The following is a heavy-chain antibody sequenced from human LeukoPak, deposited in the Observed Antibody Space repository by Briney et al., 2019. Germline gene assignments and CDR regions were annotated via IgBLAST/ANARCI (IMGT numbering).Heavy chain of an antibody. D-gene: IGHD2-21*01. J-gene: IGHJ4*02. Sequence: TGGSLRLSCAASGFTFSSYVMNWPRQAPGEGLEWVSSISASDDRTFYADSVKGRLTISRDNSKNTVYLQMNSLRAGDTAVYYCAKVQHADFNMNFDSWGQGTLVTVSS. CDR2: ISASDDRT. V-gene: IGHV3-23*01. CDR1: GFTFSSYV. CDR3: AKVQHADFNMNFDS.